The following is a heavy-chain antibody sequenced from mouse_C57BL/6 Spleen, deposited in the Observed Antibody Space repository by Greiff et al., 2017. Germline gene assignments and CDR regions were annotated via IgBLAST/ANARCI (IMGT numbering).Heavy chain of an antibody. V-gene: IGHV1-63*01. J-gene: IGHJ4*01. D-gene: IGHD1-1*01. CDR2: IYPGGGYT. CDR3: ARGDYYGSSYGYAMDY. Sequence: VQLQQSGAELVRPGTSVKMSCKASGYTFTNYWIGWAKQRPGHGLEWIGDIYPGGGYTNYNEKFKGKATLTADKSSSTAYMQFSSLTSEDSAIYYCARGDYYGSSYGYAMDYWGQGTSVTVSS. CDR1: GYTFTNYW.